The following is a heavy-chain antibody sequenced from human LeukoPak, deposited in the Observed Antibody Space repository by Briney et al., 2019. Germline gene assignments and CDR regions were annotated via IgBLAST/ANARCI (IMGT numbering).Heavy chain of an antibody. D-gene: IGHD3-3*01. CDR2: IKQDGREK. Sequence: GGSLRLSCAASAFTFSTYWMSWVRQAPGKGLEWVASIKQDGREKYYVDSVKGRFTISRDNAKNSVYLQMNSLRAEDMAVYYCARRAANYDFWSGYNVWGKGTTVTVSS. J-gene: IGHJ6*04. CDR3: ARRAANYDFWSGYNV. CDR1: AFTFSTYW. V-gene: IGHV3-7*01.